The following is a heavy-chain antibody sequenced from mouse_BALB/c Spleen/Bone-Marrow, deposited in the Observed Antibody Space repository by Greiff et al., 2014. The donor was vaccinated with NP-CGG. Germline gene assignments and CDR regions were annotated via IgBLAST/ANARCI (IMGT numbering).Heavy chain of an antibody. D-gene: IGHD1-1*01. CDR2: IDPANVNT. V-gene: IGHV14-3*02. CDR1: GFNIKDTY. CDR3: ANYVYGYYFDY. Sequence: EVQLVESGAELVKPGASVKLSCTASGFNIKDTYMHWVKQRPEQGLEWIGRIDPANVNTKYDPKFQGKATITADTSSNTAYLQLSSLTSEDTAFYYCANYVYGYYFDYWGQGTTLTVSS. J-gene: IGHJ2*01.